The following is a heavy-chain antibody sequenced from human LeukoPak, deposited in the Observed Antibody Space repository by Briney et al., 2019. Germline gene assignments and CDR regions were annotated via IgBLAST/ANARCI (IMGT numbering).Heavy chain of an antibody. V-gene: IGHV1-2*06. CDR2: INPNSGGT. CDR1: GYTFTGYY. Sequence: ASVKVSCKASGYTFTGYYMHWVRQAPGQGLEWMGRINPNSGGTNYAQKFQGRVTMTRDTSISTAYMELSRLRSDDTAVCYCARVYCSGGSCYLYYFDYWGQGTLVTVSS. J-gene: IGHJ4*02. CDR3: ARVYCSGGSCYLYYFDY. D-gene: IGHD2-15*01.